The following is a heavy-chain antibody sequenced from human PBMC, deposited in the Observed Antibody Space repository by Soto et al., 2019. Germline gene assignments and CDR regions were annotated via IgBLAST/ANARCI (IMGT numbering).Heavy chain of an antibody. J-gene: IGHJ5*02. CDR2: TYYRSKWFN. CDR3: ARSEQWLAA. CDR1: GDSVSSKSAA. V-gene: IGHV6-1*01. Sequence: QVQLQQSGPGLVKPSQTLSLTCAISGDSVSSKSAAWNWIRQSPSRGLEWLGRTYYRSKWFNEHPVSGKGRITINPDTPKNQFSLQLTSVTPEDTAVYYCARSEQWLAAWGQGTLVTVSS. D-gene: IGHD6-19*01.